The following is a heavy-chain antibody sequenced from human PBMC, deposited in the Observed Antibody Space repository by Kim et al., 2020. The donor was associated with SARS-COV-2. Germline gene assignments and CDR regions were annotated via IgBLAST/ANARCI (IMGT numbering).Heavy chain of an antibody. Sequence: DSVKGRLTITRDNAKNSLNLQMNSLRAEDTAVYYCARAQDDYGDYKRLDYWGQGTLVTVSS. J-gene: IGHJ4*02. D-gene: IGHD4-17*01. V-gene: IGHV3-21*01. CDR3: ARAQDDYGDYKRLDY.